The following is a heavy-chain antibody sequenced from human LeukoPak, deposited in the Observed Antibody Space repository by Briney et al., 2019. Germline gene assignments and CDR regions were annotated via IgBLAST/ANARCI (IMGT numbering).Heavy chain of an antibody. D-gene: IGHD4-11*01. V-gene: IGHV3-49*05. CDR1: GFTFGDYA. CDR3: SRVPNDYSNYAYFDY. CDR2: IRSKAYGGTT. Sequence: KTGGSLRLSCTASGFTFGDYAMSWFRQAPERGLEWVGFIRSKAYGGTTDYAASVKGRFSISRDDSKSIAYLQMNSLKTEDTAVYYCSRVPNDYSNYAYFDYWGQGTLVTVSS. J-gene: IGHJ4*02.